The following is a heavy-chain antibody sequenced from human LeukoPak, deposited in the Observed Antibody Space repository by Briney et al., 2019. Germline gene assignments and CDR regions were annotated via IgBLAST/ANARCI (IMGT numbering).Heavy chain of an antibody. J-gene: IGHJ6*02. Sequence: GGSLRLSCAASGFTFSSYAMHWVRQAPGKGLEWVAVISYDGSNKYYADSVKGRFTISRDNSKNTLYLQMNSLRAEDTAEYYCAREPTTVKGYYYYGMDVWGQGTTVTVSS. CDR1: GFTFSSYA. CDR3: AREPTTVKGYYYYGMDV. D-gene: IGHD4-11*01. CDR2: ISYDGSNK. V-gene: IGHV3-30-3*01.